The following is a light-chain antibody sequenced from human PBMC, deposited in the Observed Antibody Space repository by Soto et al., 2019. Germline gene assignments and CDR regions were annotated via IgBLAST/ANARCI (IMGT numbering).Light chain of an antibody. V-gene: IGLV2-11*01. CDR1: NSDVGAYNY. Sequence: SALTQPHSVSGSPGQSVAISCTGTNSDVGAYNYVSWYQHHPGNAPKLIIYDLNKRPSGVPDRFSASKSGNTATLSISGLHLDDEADYYCCSYAVSTTSMLFGGGSKVTVL. CDR3: CSYAVSTTSML. J-gene: IGLJ2*01. CDR2: DLN.